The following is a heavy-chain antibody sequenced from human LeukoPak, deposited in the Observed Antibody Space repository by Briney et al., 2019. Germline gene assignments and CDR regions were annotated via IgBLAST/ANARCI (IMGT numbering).Heavy chain of an antibody. CDR1: GLPIADFA. V-gene: IGHV3-43*02. J-gene: IGHJ4*02. Sequence: GGSPRLSCVASGLPIADFAMHWVRQAPGKGLEWVSLISGDGVSTFYADSVKGRFSISRDNSKNSLYPEMNSLRTEDAAMYYCAKESGKFDYWGQGTLVAVSS. CDR2: ISGDGVST. CDR3: AKESGKFDY.